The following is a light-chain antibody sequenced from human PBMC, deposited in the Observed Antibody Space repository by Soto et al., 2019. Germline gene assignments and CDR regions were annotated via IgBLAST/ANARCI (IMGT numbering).Light chain of an antibody. CDR3: CSYAGTYTWM. Sequence: QSALTQPASVSGSPGQSITISCTGTSSDVGSYNLVSWYQQHPGKAPILIIYEGNGRPSGVSNRFSGSKSGNTASLTISGLQAEDEADYYCCSYAGTYTWMFGGGTKVTVL. J-gene: IGLJ3*02. CDR2: EGN. V-gene: IGLV2-23*01. CDR1: SSDVGSYNL.